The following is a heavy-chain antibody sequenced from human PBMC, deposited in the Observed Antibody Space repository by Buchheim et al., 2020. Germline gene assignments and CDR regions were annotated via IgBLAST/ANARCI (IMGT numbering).Heavy chain of an antibody. J-gene: IGHJ5*02. CDR2: INHSGST. Sequence: QVQLQQWGAGLLKPSETLSLTCAVSGGSFSGYYWSWIRQPPGKGLEWIGEINHSGSTNYNPSLKSRVTISVDTSKNQFSLKLSSVTAADTAVYYCARGVLRYFDRMGWFDPWGQGTL. CDR3: ARGVLRYFDRMGWFDP. D-gene: IGHD3-9*01. CDR1: GGSFSGYY. V-gene: IGHV4-34*01.